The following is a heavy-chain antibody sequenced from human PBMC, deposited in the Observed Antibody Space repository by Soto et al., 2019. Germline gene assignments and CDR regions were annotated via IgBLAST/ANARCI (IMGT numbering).Heavy chain of an antibody. CDR3: ARDGVNWNYAPPDYYYGMDV. Sequence: GGSLRLSCAASGFTFSSYAMHWVRQAPGKGLEWVAVISYDGSNKYYADSVKGRFTISRDNSKNTLYLQMNSLRAEDTAVYYCARDGVNWNYAPPDYYYGMDVWGQGTTVTVXS. CDR2: ISYDGSNK. V-gene: IGHV3-30-3*01. J-gene: IGHJ6*02. CDR1: GFTFSSYA. D-gene: IGHD1-7*01.